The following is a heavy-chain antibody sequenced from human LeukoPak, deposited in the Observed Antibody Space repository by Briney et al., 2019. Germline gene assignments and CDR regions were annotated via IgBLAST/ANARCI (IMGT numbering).Heavy chain of an antibody. J-gene: IGHJ4*02. V-gene: IGHV3-53*01. CDR1: GFTVSSNY. D-gene: IGHD3-22*01. CDR2: IYSGGST. Sequence: GGSLRLSCAASGFTVSSNYMSWVRQAPGKGLERVSVIYSGGSTYYADSVKGRFTISRDDSKNTLYLQMNSLRAEDTAVYYCAGDYYDSSGYVFGYWGQGTLVTVSS. CDR3: AGDYYDSSGYVFGY.